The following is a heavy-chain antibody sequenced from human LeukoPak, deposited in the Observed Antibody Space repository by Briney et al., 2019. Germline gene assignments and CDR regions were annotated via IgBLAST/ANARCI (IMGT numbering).Heavy chain of an antibody. D-gene: IGHD3-3*01. CDR2: IYYSGST. V-gene: IGHV4-39*07. Sequence: SETLSLTCTVSGGSISSSSYYWGWIRQPPGKGLEWIGSIYYSGSTYYNPSLKSRVTISVDTSKNQFSLKLSSVTAADTAVYYCARNFYYDYWGQGTLVTVSS. CDR1: GGSISSSSYY. CDR3: ARNFYYDY. J-gene: IGHJ4*02.